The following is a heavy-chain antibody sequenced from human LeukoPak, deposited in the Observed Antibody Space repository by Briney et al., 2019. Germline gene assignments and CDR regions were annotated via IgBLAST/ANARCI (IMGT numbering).Heavy chain of an antibody. D-gene: IGHD3-9*01. Sequence: GASVKVSCKASGYTFTSYGISWVRQAPGQGLEWMGWISAYNGNTNYAQKLQGRVTMTTDTSTSTAYMELRRLRSDDTAVYYCAKGGYDILTGYDSPSDYWGQGTLVTVSS. CDR1: GYTFTSYG. CDR3: AKGGYDILTGYDSPSDY. J-gene: IGHJ4*02. V-gene: IGHV1-18*04. CDR2: ISAYNGNT.